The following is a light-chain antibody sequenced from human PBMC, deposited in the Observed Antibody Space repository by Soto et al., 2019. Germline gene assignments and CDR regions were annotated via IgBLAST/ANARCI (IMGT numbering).Light chain of an antibody. CDR3: QSYDISLSASVV. V-gene: IGLV1-40*01. Sequence: QSVLTQPPSVSGAPGQRVIISCTGSSSTIGPGYDVHWYQQLPGTAPKLLSYGDSHRPSGVPDRFSGSKSGTSASLAITGLQAEDEADYYCQSYDISLSASVVFGGGTQLTVL. CDR1: SSTIGPGYD. CDR2: GDS. J-gene: IGLJ2*01.